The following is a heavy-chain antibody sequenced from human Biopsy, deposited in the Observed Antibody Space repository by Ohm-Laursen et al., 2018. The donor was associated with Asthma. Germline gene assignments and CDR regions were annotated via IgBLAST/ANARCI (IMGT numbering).Heavy chain of an antibody. D-gene: IGHD1-1*01. J-gene: IGHJ3*01. CDR1: GFAVSRDY. Sequence: SLRLSCTASGFAVSRDYMFWVRQAPGKGLEWVSVIYSGGTSHTADSVRGRFTISRDYSKNTLYLQMHSLRAEDTAIYYCARGQVNKVQLDRPRVFDLWGQGTVVTVSS. CDR3: ARGQVNKVQLDRPRVFDL. CDR2: IYSGGTS. V-gene: IGHV3-53*01.